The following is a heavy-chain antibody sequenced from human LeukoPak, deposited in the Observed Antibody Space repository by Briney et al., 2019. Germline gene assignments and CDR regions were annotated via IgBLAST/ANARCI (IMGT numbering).Heavy chain of an antibody. J-gene: IGHJ4*02. CDR1: GYTFTNYG. CDR3: ASRYSSSWYQIDY. V-gene: IGHV1-18*01. D-gene: IGHD6-13*01. CDR2: ISAYYSNT. Sequence: GASVKVSCKASGYTFTNYGISWVRQAPGQGLEWMGWISAYYSNTNYALKFQGRVTMTRNTSISTAYMELSSLRSEDTAVYYCASRYSSSWYQIDYWGQGTLVTVSS.